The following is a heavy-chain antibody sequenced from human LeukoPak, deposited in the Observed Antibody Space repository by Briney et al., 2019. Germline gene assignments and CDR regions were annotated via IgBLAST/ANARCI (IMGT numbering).Heavy chain of an antibody. CDR3: AADRIAANYYYYYGMDV. J-gene: IGHJ6*02. CDR1: GFTFSSYE. Sequence: GGSLRLSCAASGFTFSSYEMNWVRQAPGKGLEWVSYISSSGSTIYYADSVKGRFTISRDNAKNSLYLQMNSLRAEDTAVYYCAADRIAANYYYYYGMDVWGQGTTVTVSS. CDR2: ISSSGSTI. V-gene: IGHV3-48*03. D-gene: IGHD6-13*01.